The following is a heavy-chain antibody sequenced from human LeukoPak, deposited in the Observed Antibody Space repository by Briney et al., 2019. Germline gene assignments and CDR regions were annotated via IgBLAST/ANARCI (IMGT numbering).Heavy chain of an antibody. CDR3: AREGYSYGYPNYYYYYGMDV. CDR2: ISFSGST. D-gene: IGHD5-18*01. Sequence: SQTLSLTCTVSGGSISSGGYYWSWIRQHPGKGLEWIGYISFSGSTYYNPSLKSRVTISVDTSKNQFSLKLSSVTAADTAVYYCAREGYSYGYPNYYYYYGMDVWGQGTTVTVSS. V-gene: IGHV4-31*03. J-gene: IGHJ6*02. CDR1: GGSISSGGYY.